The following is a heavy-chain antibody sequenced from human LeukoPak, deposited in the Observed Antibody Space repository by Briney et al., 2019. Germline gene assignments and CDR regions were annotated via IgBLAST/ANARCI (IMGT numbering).Heavy chain of an antibody. Sequence: GGSLRLSCAASGFTFSSYEMNWVRQAPWKGLEWVSYISSSGSTIYYADSVKGRFTISRDNAKNSLYLQMNSLRAEDTAVYYCAGFAAYVYSYRYYFDYWGQGTLVTVSS. J-gene: IGHJ4*02. D-gene: IGHD5-18*01. CDR1: GFTFSSYE. CDR3: AGFAAYVYSYRYYFDY. CDR2: ISSSGSTI. V-gene: IGHV3-48*03.